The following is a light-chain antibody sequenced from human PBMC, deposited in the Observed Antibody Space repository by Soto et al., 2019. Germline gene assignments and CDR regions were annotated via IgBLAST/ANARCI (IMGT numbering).Light chain of an antibody. Sequence: QSVLTQPPSASGSPGQSVTISCTGTSSDVGGYNYVSWYQQHPGKAPKLMIYEVSKRPSGVPDRFSGSKSGNTASLTVSGLQAEDEADYYCSSYAVSINNVCGTGTKVTVL. CDR3: SSYAVSINNV. CDR2: EVS. V-gene: IGLV2-8*01. J-gene: IGLJ1*01. CDR1: SSDVGGYNY.